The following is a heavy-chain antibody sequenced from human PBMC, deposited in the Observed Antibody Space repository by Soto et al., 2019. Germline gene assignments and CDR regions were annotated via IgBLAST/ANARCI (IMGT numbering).Heavy chain of an antibody. V-gene: IGHV3-30*18. Sequence: QVQLVESGGGVVQPGRSLRLSCAASGFTFSSYGMHWVRQAPGKGLEWVAVILYDGSKTYYADSVKGRFTISRDNSKNTLYLQMNSLRADDTAVYYCAKDLPESIVGPGGFHYWGQGTLVTVSS. D-gene: IGHD1-26*01. J-gene: IGHJ4*02. CDR2: ILYDGSKT. CDR3: AKDLPESIVGPGGFHY. CDR1: GFTFSSYG.